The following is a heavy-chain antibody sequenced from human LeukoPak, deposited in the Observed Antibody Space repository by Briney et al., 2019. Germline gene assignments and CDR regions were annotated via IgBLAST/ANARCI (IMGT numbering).Heavy chain of an antibody. D-gene: IGHD5-18*01. CDR3: AKDFRRYSYGLIDY. J-gene: IGHJ4*02. V-gene: IGHV3-53*05. CDR1: GFTVSSNY. CDR2: IYSGGST. Sequence: GGSLRLSCAASGFTVSSNYMSWVRQAPGKGLEWVSIIYSGGSTFYADSVKGRFTISRDNSKNTLYLQMNSLRAEDTAVYYCAKDFRRYSYGLIDYWGQGTLVTVSS.